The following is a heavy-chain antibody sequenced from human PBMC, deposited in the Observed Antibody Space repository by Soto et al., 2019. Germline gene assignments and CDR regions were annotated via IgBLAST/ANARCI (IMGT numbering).Heavy chain of an antibody. Sequence: QVQLQESGPGLVKPSETLSLTCTVSGGSISSYYWSWIRQPPGKGLEWIGYIYYSGSTNYNPSLKSRVTISVDPCKIQFSLKLMSVTDADAALYYCACRHGTVSLRGVLDYWGQGTLVTVSS. J-gene: IGHJ4*02. CDR2: IYYSGST. V-gene: IGHV4-59*08. CDR1: GGSISSYY. CDR3: ACRHGTVSLRGVLDY. D-gene: IGHD4-17*01.